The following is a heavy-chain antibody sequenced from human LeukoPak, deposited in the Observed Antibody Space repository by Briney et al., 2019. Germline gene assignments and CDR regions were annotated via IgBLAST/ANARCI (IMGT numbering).Heavy chain of an antibody. Sequence: GASVKVSCKASGGPFSSYAISWVRQAPGQGLEWMGRIIPILGMTNYAQMFQGRVTITADQTTTTAYMEVSSLRSEDTAVYYCARSQTSGASAWDFWGHGTLVTVSS. V-gene: IGHV1-69*04. CDR1: GGPFSSYA. J-gene: IGHJ4*01. CDR2: IIPILGMT. CDR3: ARSQTSGASAWDF. D-gene: IGHD3-10*01.